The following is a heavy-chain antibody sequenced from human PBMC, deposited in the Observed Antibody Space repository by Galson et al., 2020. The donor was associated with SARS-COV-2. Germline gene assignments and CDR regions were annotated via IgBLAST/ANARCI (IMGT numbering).Heavy chain of an antibody. Sequence: GESLKISCAASGFTFSTYAMHWVRQTPGKGLEWVAVIWSNGNNKYYGDSVEGRFTISRDNSKNTVSLQMNSLRAEDTAVYYCTTSIIVAGTLDYWGQGTLVSVSS. J-gene: IGHJ4*02. CDR3: TTSIIVAGTLDY. V-gene: IGHV3-33*01. CDR1: GFTFSTYA. D-gene: IGHD5-12*01. CDR2: IWSNGNNK.